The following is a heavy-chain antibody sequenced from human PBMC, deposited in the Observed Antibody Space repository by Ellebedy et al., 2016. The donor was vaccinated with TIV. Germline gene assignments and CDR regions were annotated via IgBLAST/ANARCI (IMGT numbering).Heavy chain of an antibody. Sequence: ASVKVSXXASGYTFTSYDINWVRQATGQGLEWMGWMNPNSGNTGYAQKFQGRVTMTRNTSISTAYMELSSLRSEDTAVYYCARGQWLVRANAFDIWGQGTMVTVSS. J-gene: IGHJ3*02. CDR2: MNPNSGNT. CDR1: GYTFTSYD. D-gene: IGHD6-19*01. V-gene: IGHV1-8*01. CDR3: ARGQWLVRANAFDI.